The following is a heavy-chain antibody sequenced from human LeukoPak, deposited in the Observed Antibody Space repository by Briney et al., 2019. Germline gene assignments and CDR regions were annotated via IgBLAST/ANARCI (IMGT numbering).Heavy chain of an antibody. J-gene: IGHJ6*02. CDR3: ARAYCSSTSSYIGMDV. Sequence: ASVKVSCKASGYTFTSYDINWVRQATGQGLEWMGWMNPNSGNTGYAQKFQGRVTMTRNTSISTAYMELSSLRSEDTAVYYCARAYCSSTSSYIGMDVWGQGTTVTVSS. V-gene: IGHV1-8*02. D-gene: IGHD2-2*02. CDR1: GYTFTSYD. CDR2: MNPNSGNT.